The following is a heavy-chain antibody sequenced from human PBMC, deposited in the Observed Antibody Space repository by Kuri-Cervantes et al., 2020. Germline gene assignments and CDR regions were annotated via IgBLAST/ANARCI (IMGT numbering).Heavy chain of an antibody. CDR3: ARMMGATTEVDY. CDR1: GFTFSDHY. J-gene: IGHJ4*02. CDR2: TRNKANSYTT. Sequence: LSLTCAASGFTFSDHYMDWVRQAPGKGLEWVGRTRNKANSYTTEYAASVKGRFTISRDDSKNSLYLQMNSLRAEDTAVYYCARMMGATTEVDYWGQGTLVTVSS. V-gene: IGHV3-72*01. D-gene: IGHD1-26*01.